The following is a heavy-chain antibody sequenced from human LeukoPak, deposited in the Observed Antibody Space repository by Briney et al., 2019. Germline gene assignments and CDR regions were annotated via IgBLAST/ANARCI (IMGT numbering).Heavy chain of an antibody. J-gene: IGHJ4*02. V-gene: IGHV3-23*01. CDR3: ASGLCGGSYYFDY. CDR2: ISGNGGRI. CDR1: GFNFSTYA. Sequence: GGSLRLSCAASGFNFSTYAMSWVRQAPGKGLEWVSIISGNGGRIYYADSVKGRFTISRDNSKNTLFLQINSLRAEDTAVYYSASGLCGGSYYFDYWGQGTLVTVSS. D-gene: IGHD2-21*01.